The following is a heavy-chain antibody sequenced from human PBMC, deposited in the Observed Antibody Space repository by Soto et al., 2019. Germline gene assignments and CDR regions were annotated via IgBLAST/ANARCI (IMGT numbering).Heavy chain of an antibody. J-gene: IGHJ4*02. D-gene: IGHD2-15*01. CDR3: ARGDIVVVVAATLFDY. V-gene: IGHV3-21*01. Sequence: EVQLVESGGGLVKPGGSLRLSCAASGFTFSSYSMNWVRQAPGKGLAWVSSISSSSSYIYYADSVKGRFTISRDNAKNSLYLQMNSLIAEDTAVYYCARGDIVVVVAATLFDYWGQETLVTVSS. CDR2: ISSSSSYI. CDR1: GFTFSSYS.